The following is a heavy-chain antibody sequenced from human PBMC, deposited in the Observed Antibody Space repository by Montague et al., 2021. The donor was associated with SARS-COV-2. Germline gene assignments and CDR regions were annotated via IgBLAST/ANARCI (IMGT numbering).Heavy chain of an antibody. CDR1: GGSFSGYY. Sequence: ETLSLTCAVYGGSFSGYYWSWIRQPPGKGLEWIGSIYYSGSTYYNPSLKSRVTISVDTSKNQFSLKLSSVTAADTAVYYCARLKAPYCSSTSCYSASWFDPWGQGTLVTVSS. CDR3: ARLKAPYCSSTSCYSASWFDP. CDR2: IYYSGST. J-gene: IGHJ5*02. V-gene: IGHV4-34*01. D-gene: IGHD2-2*01.